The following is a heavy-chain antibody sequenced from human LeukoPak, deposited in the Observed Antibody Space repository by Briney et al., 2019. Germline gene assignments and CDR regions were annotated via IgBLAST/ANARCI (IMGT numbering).Heavy chain of an antibody. CDR1: GGSISSYY. V-gene: IGHV4-4*07. CDR2: IYTSGST. J-gene: IGHJ5*02. CDR3: ARGVVVVAATLYNWFDP. Sequence: SETLSLTCTVSGGSISSYYWSWIRQPAGKGLEWIGRIYTSGSTNYNPSLKSRVTMSVDTSKNQFSLKLSSVTAADTAVYYCARGVVVVAATLYNWFDPWGQGTLVTVPS. D-gene: IGHD2-15*01.